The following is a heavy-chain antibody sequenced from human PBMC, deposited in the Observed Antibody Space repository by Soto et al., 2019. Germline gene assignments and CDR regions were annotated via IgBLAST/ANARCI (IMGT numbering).Heavy chain of an antibody. CDR2: ISAYNGNT. D-gene: IGHD3-3*01. Sequence: VASVKVSCKASGYTFTSYGISWVRQAPGQGLEWMGWISAYNGNTNYAQKLQGRVTMTTDTSTSTAYMELRSLRSDDTAVYYCARGDYDFWSGYMDVWGKGTTVTVSS. CDR1: GYTFTSYG. V-gene: IGHV1-18*01. J-gene: IGHJ6*03. CDR3: ARGDYDFWSGYMDV.